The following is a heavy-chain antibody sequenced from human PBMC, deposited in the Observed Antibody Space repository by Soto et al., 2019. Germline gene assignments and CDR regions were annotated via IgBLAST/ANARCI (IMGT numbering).Heavy chain of an antibody. CDR3: ATSNYGERD. D-gene: IGHD3-10*01. V-gene: IGHV3-23*01. CDR1: GFTLSEYG. Sequence: ELQVLESGGGLVQPGGSLRLTCAASGFTLSEYGTSWVRQAPGKGLEWVSFVSGSGDSTYYTDSVKGRFTISRDSSKNTVCLQMNSLRAEDTAVYYCATSNYGERDWDQGTLVTVSS. CDR2: VSGSGDST. J-gene: IGHJ4*02.